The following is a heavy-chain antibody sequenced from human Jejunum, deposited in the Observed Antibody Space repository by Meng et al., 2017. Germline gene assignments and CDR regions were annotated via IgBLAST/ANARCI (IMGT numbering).Heavy chain of an antibody. D-gene: IGHD1-26*01. CDR3: ARDRGGGSSPGY. Sequence: QVQWGRAGAEVKKPGAAVKFSCKASGYTFIGYHIHWVRQAPGQGLEWMGRINPYTGDTNYAQKFQGRVTMTRDTSISTAYMELSRLRSDDTAVYYCARDRGGGSSPGYWGQGTLVTVSS. CDR2: INPYTGDT. J-gene: IGHJ4*02. V-gene: IGHV1-2*06. CDR1: GYTFIGYH.